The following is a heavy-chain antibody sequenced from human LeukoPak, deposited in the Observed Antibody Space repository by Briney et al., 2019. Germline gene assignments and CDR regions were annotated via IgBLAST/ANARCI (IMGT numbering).Heavy chain of an antibody. D-gene: IGHD6-19*01. CDR3: ARAGWGLSYYFDY. CDR1: GGSISSGGYY. CDR2: IYHSGST. Sequence: PSETLSLTCTVSGGSISSGGYYWSWIRQHPGKGLEWIGYIYHSGSTYYNPSLKSRVTISVDTSKNQFSLKLSSVTAADTAVYYCARAGWGLSYYFDYWGQGTLVTVSS. J-gene: IGHJ4*02. V-gene: IGHV4-31*03.